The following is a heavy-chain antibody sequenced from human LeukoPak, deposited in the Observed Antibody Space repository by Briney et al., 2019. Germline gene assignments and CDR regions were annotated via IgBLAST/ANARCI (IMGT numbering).Heavy chain of an antibody. J-gene: IGHJ6*02. CDR1: GFSFSDSW. V-gene: IGHV3-7*01. D-gene: IGHD7-27*01. CDR2: IKKDGSVK. Sequence: GGSLRLSCVASGFSFSDSWMSWVRQAPGKGLEGVADIKKDGSVKDYVDSVKVPFTISRDNPKNSLYLQMDSLRAEDTAVYYCATYTNWVAGDVWGQGTTVSVSS. CDR3: ATYTNWVAGDV.